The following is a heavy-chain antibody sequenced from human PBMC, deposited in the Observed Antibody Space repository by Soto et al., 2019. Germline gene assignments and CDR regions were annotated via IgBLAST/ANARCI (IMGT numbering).Heavy chain of an antibody. CDR3: ARDYRFGELSSGY. CDR2: ISSSSSTI. J-gene: IGHJ4*02. Sequence: GGSLRLSCAASGFTFSSYSMNWVRQAPGKGLEWVSYISSSSSTIYYADSVKGRFTISRDNAKNSLYLQMNSLRAEDTAVYYCARDYRFGELSSGYWGQGTLVTVSS. D-gene: IGHD3-10*01. CDR1: GFTFSSYS. V-gene: IGHV3-48*01.